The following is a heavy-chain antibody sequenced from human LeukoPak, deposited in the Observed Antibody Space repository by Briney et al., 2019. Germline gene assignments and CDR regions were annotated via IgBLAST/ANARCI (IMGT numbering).Heavy chain of an antibody. CDR2: IYYSGST. Sequence: PSETLSLTRTVSGGSISSYYWSWIRRPPGKGLEWIGYIYYSGSTNYNPSLKSRVSISVDTSKNQFSLKLSSVTAADTAEYYCAKGFLGFCSITDCLNFDYWGQGTLVTVSS. CDR1: GGSISSYY. CDR3: AKGFLGFCSITDCLNFDY. V-gene: IGHV4-59*01. J-gene: IGHJ4*02. D-gene: IGHD2-2*01.